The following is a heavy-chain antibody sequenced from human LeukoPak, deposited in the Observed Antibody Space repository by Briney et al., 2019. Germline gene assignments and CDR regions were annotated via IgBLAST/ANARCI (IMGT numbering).Heavy chain of an antibody. J-gene: IGHJ4*02. Sequence: NPSQTLSLTCTVSGGSISSGSYYWSWIRQPAGKGLEWIGRIYTSGSTNYNPSLKSRVTISLDTSKNQFSLKLSSVTAADTAVYYCARGVVAAAGRTFDFWGQGTLVTVSS. D-gene: IGHD6-13*01. CDR3: ARGVVAAAGRTFDF. CDR1: GGSISSGSYY. V-gene: IGHV4-61*02. CDR2: IYTSGST.